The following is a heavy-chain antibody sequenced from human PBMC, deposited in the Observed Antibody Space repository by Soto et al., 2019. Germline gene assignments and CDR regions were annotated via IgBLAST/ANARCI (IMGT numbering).Heavy chain of an antibody. Sequence: ASVKVSCKASGYTFTSYGISWVRQAPGQRLEWMGWISAYNGNTNYAQKLQGRVTMTTDTSTSTAYMELRSLRSDDTAVYYCASGPPITGTSYYYYGMDVWGQGTTVTVSS. CDR1: GYTFTSYG. J-gene: IGHJ6*02. CDR2: ISAYNGNT. D-gene: IGHD1-7*01. CDR3: ASGPPITGTSYYYYGMDV. V-gene: IGHV1-18*01.